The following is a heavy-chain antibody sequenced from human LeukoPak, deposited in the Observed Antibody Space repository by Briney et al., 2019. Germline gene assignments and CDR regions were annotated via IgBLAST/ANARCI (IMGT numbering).Heavy chain of an antibody. D-gene: IGHD6-13*01. Sequence: SQTLSLTCTVSGGSISSGGYYWSWIRQPPGKGLEWIGEINHSGSTNYNPSLKSRVTISVDTSKNQFSLKLSSVTAADTAVYYCARGSTAAGFYYYYYMDVWGKGTTVTVSS. CDR1: GGSISSGGYY. CDR2: INHSGST. J-gene: IGHJ6*03. V-gene: IGHV4-30-2*01. CDR3: ARGSTAAGFYYYYYMDV.